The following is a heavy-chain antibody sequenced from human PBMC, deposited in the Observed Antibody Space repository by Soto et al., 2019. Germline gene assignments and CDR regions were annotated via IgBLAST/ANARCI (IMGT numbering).Heavy chain of an antibody. J-gene: IGHJ5*02. Sequence: QVQLVQSGAEVKKPGSSVKVSCKASGGTFSSYTISWVRQAPGQGLEWMGRIIPILGIANYAQKFQGRVTITADKPTSAAYVELSSLRSEGTAGYYCARDNGSGHRSGSSFGPWGQGTLVTVSS. CDR1: GGTFSSYT. CDR3: ARDNGSGHRSGSSFGP. CDR2: IIPILGIA. V-gene: IGHV1-69*08. D-gene: IGHD3-10*01.